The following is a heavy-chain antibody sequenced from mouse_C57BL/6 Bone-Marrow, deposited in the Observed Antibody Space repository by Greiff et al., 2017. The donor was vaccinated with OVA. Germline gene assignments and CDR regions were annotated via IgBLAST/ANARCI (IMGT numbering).Heavy chain of an antibody. CDR3: ARSIYYYGSSYDRLDFDV. D-gene: IGHD1-1*01. Sequence: QVQLQQSGAELVMPGASVKLSCKASGYTFTSYWMHWVKQRPGQGLEWIGEIDPSDSYTNYNQKFKGKSTLTVDKSSSTAYMQLSSLTSEDAAVYYCARSIYYYGSSYDRLDFDVWGTGTTVTVSS. CDR2: IDPSDSYT. CDR1: GYTFTSYW. J-gene: IGHJ1*03. V-gene: IGHV1-69*01.